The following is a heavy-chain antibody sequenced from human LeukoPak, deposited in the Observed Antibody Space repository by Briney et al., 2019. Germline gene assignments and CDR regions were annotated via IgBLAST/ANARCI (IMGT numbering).Heavy chain of an antibody. V-gene: IGHV3-30*03. CDR1: GFTFSSYG. CDR2: ISYDGSNK. J-gene: IGHJ4*02. Sequence: GGSLRLSCAASGFTFSSYGMHWVRQAPGKGLEWVAVISYDGSNKYYADSVKGRFTISRGNSKNTLYLQMNSLRAEDTAVYYCARDKSPGAAAAKKNFFDYWGQRTLVTVSS. CDR3: ARDKSPGAAAAKKNFFDY. D-gene: IGHD6-13*01.